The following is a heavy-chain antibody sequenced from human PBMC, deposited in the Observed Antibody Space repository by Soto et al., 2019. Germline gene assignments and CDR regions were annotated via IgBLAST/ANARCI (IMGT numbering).Heavy chain of an antibody. V-gene: IGHV4-31*03. CDR3: ARDFVGYNGMDI. CDR2: VHHSGGV. D-gene: IGHD1-26*01. CDR1: GASVSSGAHF. Sequence: QVQLQESGPGLVKPSQPLSLTCTVSGASVSSGAHFWSWSRQLPGKGLEWIGYVHHSGGVLYNPSLKSRVIISLETSKNQVSLLVKSVTSADTGHYYCARDFVGYNGMDIWGHGTTVIVSS. J-gene: IGHJ6*02.